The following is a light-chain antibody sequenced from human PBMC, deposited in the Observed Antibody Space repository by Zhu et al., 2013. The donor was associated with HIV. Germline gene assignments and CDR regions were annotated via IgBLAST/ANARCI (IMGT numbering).Light chain of an antibody. CDR3: QQYGDSPIT. Sequence: EIVLTQSPGTLSLSPGDTVTLSCRASQTVDSTYLAWYQHKPGQAPRLLIYGTSNRATDIPARFSGSGSGTEFTLTISSLQSEDFAVYYCQQYGDSPITFGQGTRLQIK. CDR1: QTVDSTY. J-gene: IGKJ5*01. CDR2: GTS. V-gene: IGKV3-20*01.